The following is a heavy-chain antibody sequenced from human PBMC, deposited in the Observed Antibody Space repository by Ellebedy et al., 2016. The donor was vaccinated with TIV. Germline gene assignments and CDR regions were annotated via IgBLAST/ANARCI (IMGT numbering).Heavy chain of an antibody. D-gene: IGHD2-2*01. CDR2: IIPIFATT. J-gene: IGHJ6*02. Sequence: SVKVSXKASRGTFSSYTISWVRQAPGQGLEWMGGIIPIFATTNYAQKFQDRVTITADESTSSAYMALSSLRSEDTAVYYCATSNIVLVPAASQYYHYAMDVWGQGTTVTVSS. V-gene: IGHV1-69*13. CDR3: ATSNIVLVPAASQYYHYAMDV. CDR1: RGTFSSYT.